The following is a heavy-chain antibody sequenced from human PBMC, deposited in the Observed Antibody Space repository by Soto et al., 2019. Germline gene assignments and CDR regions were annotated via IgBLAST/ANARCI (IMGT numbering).Heavy chain of an antibody. D-gene: IGHD3-3*02. J-gene: IGHJ5*01. CDR2: ISGGGNDA. CDR3: SRRLFLASTDTEPFDS. V-gene: IGHV3-23*01. Sequence: RRSSAASGFTFSGYAMGWVRQASGTGVGWDCSISGGGNDAYYSDSVKGRFTISRDKAKNTLYLQMNSLRADDTALHYCSRRLFLASTDTEPFDSWGQGTLVNLSS. CDR1: GFTFSGYA.